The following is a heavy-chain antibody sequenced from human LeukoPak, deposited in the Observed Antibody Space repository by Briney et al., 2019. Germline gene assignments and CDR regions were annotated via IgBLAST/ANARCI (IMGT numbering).Heavy chain of an antibody. Sequence: ASVKVSCKASGYTFTGYYMHWVRQAPGQGLEWMGWINPNSGGTNYAQKFQGRVTMTRDTSISTAYMELSRLRSDDTAVYYCATSIAAAGTFDYWGQGTLVTVSS. CDR3: ATSIAAAGTFDY. D-gene: IGHD6-13*01. J-gene: IGHJ4*02. V-gene: IGHV1-2*02. CDR1: GYTFTGYY. CDR2: INPNSGGT.